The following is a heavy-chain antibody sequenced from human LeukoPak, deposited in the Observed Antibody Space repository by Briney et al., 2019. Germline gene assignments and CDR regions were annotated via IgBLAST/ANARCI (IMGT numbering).Heavy chain of an antibody. D-gene: IGHD2-15*01. J-gene: IGHJ3*02. CDR3: ARAYSPPWISASYAFDI. Sequence: GGSLRLTCAASGFTFTNYGMNWVGQAPGKGLERVTSISSTSKYIDYADSLTGRSTISRDNAKNSLYLQMNSLRAEDTAVYFCARAYSPPWISASYAFDIWGQGTMVTVSS. CDR2: ISSTSKYI. V-gene: IGHV3-21*06. CDR1: GFTFTNYG.